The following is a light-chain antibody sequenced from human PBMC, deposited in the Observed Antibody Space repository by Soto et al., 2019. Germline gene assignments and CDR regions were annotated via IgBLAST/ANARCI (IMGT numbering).Light chain of an antibody. V-gene: IGLV2-11*01. CDR2: DVN. Sequence: QSALTQPRSVSGSPGQSVTISCTGTSSDVGGYNYVSWYQQHPGKAPKLMIYDVNKRPSGVPDRFSGSKSGNTASLTISGLQADDEADYYCCSYAGSSKVFGGRTKLTVL. CDR1: SSDVGGYNY. CDR3: CSYAGSSKV. J-gene: IGLJ2*01.